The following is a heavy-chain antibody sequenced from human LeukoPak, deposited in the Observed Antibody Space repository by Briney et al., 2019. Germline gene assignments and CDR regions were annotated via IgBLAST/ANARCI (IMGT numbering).Heavy chain of an antibody. J-gene: IGHJ4*02. V-gene: IGHV1-8*02. D-gene: IGHD4-17*01. CDR2: MNPNSGNT. Sequence: GTSVKVSCKASGGTFSSYAISWVRQAPGQGLEWMGWMNPNSGNTGYAQKFQGRVTMTRNTSISTAYMELSSLRSEDTAVYYCARENYGDYVFDYWGQGTLVTVSS. CDR3: ARENYGDYVFDY. CDR1: GGTFSSYA.